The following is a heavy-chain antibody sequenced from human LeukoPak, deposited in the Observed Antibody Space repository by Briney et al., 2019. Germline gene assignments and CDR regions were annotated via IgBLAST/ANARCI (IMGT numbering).Heavy chain of an antibody. CDR3: ATAGGDGSRMGFDP. D-gene: IGHD2-15*01. Sequence: PGGSLSLSCADSGFTFSRYWMHWVRQTPGKGLLWVSCISADGSVTRYADSVKGRFTISRDNTKSTLYLQMHSLRAEDTAVYYCATAGGDGSRMGFDPWGQGTLVTVSS. V-gene: IGHV3-74*01. CDR2: ISADGSVT. CDR1: GFTFSRYW. J-gene: IGHJ5*02.